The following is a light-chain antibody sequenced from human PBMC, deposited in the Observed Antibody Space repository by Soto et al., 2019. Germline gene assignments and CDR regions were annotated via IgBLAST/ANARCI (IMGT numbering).Light chain of an antibody. J-gene: IGKJ5*01. Sequence: EIQLTQSPSTLSLSPGEKVTLTCRASQSISSCLAWYQQKPGQAPRLLIYDASNRATGSPARFSGSGSGTDVSLTISSREPEDFAVYYCQQRSNWPPITFGQGTRLEIK. CDR3: QQRSNWPPIT. CDR2: DAS. CDR1: QSISSC. V-gene: IGKV3-11*01.